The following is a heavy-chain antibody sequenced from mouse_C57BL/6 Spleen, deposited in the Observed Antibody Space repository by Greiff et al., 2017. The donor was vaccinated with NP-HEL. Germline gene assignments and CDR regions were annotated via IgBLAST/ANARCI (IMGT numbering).Heavy chain of an antibody. CDR3: ARHNGKGYYFDY. CDR2: ISSGGSYT. J-gene: IGHJ2*01. D-gene: IGHD2-1*01. CDR1: GFTFSSYG. V-gene: IGHV5-6*01. Sequence: EVNVVESGGDLVKPGGSLKLSCAASGFTFSSYGMSWVRQTPDKRLEWVATISSGGSYTYYPDSVKGRFTISRDNAKNTLYLQMSSLKSEDTAMYYCARHNGKGYYFDYWGQGTTLTVSS.